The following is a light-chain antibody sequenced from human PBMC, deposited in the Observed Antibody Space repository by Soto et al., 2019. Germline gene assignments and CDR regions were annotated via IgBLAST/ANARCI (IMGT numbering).Light chain of an antibody. CDR2: AAS. CDR3: QQYYSYPFT. V-gene: IGKV1-8*01. CDR1: QGISSD. J-gene: IGKJ3*01. Sequence: AIRMTQSPSSFSASTGDRVTITCRASQGISSDLAWYQQKPGKAPKLLIYAASTLQSGGPSRFSGSGSGTDFTLTISCLQSEDFATYYCQQYYSYPFTFGPGTKVDIK.